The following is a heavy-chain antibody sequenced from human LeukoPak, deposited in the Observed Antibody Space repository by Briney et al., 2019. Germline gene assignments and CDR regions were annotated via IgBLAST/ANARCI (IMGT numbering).Heavy chain of an antibody. CDR2: ISYDGSNK. Sequence: PGRSLRLSCAASGFTFSSYAMHWVRQAPGKGLEWVAVISYDGSNKYYADSVKGRFTISRDNSKNTLYLQMNSLRAEDTAVYYCARDWEVANYFDYWGQGTLVTVSS. J-gene: IGHJ4*02. CDR1: GFTFSSYA. CDR3: ARDWEVANYFDY. D-gene: IGHD1-26*01. V-gene: IGHV3-30-3*01.